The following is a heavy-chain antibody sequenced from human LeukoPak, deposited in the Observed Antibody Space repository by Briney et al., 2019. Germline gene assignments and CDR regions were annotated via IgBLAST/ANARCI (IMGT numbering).Heavy chain of an antibody. D-gene: IGHD6-19*01. CDR1: GGSFSGYY. Sequence: SSQTLSLTCAVYGGSFSGYYWSWVRQPPGKGLEWVGEINHSGSTNYNPSLKSRVTISVDTSKNQFSLKLSSVTAADTAVYYRARSTAVAGEEYFDYWGQGTLVTVSS. CDR3: ARSTAVAGEEYFDY. J-gene: IGHJ4*02. V-gene: IGHV4-34*01. CDR2: INHSGST.